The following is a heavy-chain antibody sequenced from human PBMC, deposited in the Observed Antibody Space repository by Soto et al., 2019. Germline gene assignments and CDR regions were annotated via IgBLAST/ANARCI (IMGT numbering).Heavy chain of an antibody. J-gene: IGHJ4*02. V-gene: IGHV1-8*01. CDR3: ARGTNYDSSGSNY. CDR1: GYTFTSYD. Sequence: QVQLVQSGAEVKKPGASVKVSCKASGYTFTSYDINWVRQATGQGLEWMGWMNPNSGNTGYAQKCQGRVXXTXNXXISTAYMELSSLRSEDTAVYYCARGTNYDSSGSNYWGQGTLVTVSS. D-gene: IGHD3-22*01. CDR2: MNPNSGNT.